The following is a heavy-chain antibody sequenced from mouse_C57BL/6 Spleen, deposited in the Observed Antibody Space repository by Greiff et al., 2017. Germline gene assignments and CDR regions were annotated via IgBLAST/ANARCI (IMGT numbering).Heavy chain of an antibody. V-gene: IGHV5-16*01. J-gene: IGHJ4*01. CDR1: GFTFSDYY. CDR2: INYDGSST. CDR3: ARDREAMDY. Sequence: EVKLMESEGGLVQPGSSMTLSCTASGFTFSDYYMAWVRQVPEKGLEWVANINYDGSSTYYLDSLKSRFIISSDNAKNILYLQMSSLKSEDTATYYCARDREAMDYWGQGTSVTVSS.